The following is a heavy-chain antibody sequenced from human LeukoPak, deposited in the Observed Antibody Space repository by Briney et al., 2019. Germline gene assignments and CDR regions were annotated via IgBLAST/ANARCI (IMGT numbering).Heavy chain of an antibody. D-gene: IGHD5-18*01. CDR3: AREIGPIQLHLWGSAFDY. Sequence: ASVKVSCKASGYTFTSYYMHWVRQAPGQGLEWMGIINPSGGSTSYAQKFQGRVTMTRDMSTSTVYMELSSLRSEDTAVYYCAREIGPIQLHLWGSAFDYWGQGTLVTVSS. V-gene: IGHV1-46*01. CDR1: GYTFTSYY. CDR2: INPSGGST. J-gene: IGHJ4*02.